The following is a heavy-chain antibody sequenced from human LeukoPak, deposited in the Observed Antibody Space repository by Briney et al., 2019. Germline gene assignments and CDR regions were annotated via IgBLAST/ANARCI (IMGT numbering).Heavy chain of an antibody. D-gene: IGHD2-15*01. V-gene: IGHV3-30*04. CDR3: ARDIVVVVAATYYYYGMDV. CDR1: GFTFSSYA. CDR2: ISYDGSNK. Sequence: PGGSLRLSCAASGFTFSSYAMHWVRQAPGKGLEGVAVISYDGSNKYYADSVKGRFTISRDNSKNTLYLQMNSLRAEDTAVYYCARDIVVVVAATYYYYGMDVWGKGTTVTVSS. J-gene: IGHJ6*04.